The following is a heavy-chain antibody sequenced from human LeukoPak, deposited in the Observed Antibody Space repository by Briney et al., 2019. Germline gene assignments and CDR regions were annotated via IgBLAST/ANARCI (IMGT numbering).Heavy chain of an antibody. V-gene: IGHV3-30-3*02. CDR1: GFTFSSYA. CDR2: ISYDGSNK. Sequence: GGSLRLSCAASGFTFSSYAMHWVRQAPGKGLEWVAVISYDGSNKYYADSVKGRFTISRDNAKNFLYLQMNSLRAEDTALYYCAEDIFFLAAGTDGNFGYWGQGTLVTVSS. D-gene: IGHD6-13*01. CDR3: AEDIFFLAAGTDGNFGY. J-gene: IGHJ4*02.